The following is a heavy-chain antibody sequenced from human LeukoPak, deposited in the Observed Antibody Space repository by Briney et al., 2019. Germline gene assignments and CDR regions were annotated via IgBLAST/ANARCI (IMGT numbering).Heavy chain of an antibody. CDR1: GGSISSYY. V-gene: IGHV4-34*01. CDR2: INHSGST. Sequence: SETLSLTCTVSGGSISSYYWSWIRQPPGKGLEWIGEINHSGSTNYNPSLKSRVTISVDTSKNQFSLKLSSVTAADTAVYYCARLWFGELLYEDYWGQGTLVTVSS. CDR3: ARLWFGELLYEDY. D-gene: IGHD3-10*01. J-gene: IGHJ4*02.